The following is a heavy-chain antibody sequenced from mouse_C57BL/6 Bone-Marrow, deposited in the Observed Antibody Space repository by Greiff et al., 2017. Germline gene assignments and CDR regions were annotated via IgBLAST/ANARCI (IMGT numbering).Heavy chain of an antibody. CDR1: GFTFSSYG. Sequence: EVQGVESGGDLVKPGGSLTLSCAASGFTFSSYGMSWVRQTPDKRLEWVATISSGGSYTYYPDSVKGRFTISRDNAKNTLYLQMSSLKSEDTAMYYCARHRLRLFAYWGQGTLVTVSA. CDR3: ARHRLRLFAY. CDR2: ISSGGSYT. D-gene: IGHD2-4*01. J-gene: IGHJ3*01. V-gene: IGHV5-6*01.